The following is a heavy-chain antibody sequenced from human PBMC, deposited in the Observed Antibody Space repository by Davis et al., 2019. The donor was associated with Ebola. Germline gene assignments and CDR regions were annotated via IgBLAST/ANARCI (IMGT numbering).Heavy chain of an antibody. V-gene: IGHV4-59*01. D-gene: IGHD3-9*01. J-gene: IGHJ4*02. Sequence: SETLSLTCTVSGGSISSYYCRWIRQPPGKGLAWIGSIYYSGSTNYNPSLKSRVTISVDTSKNQFSLKLSSVTAADTAVYYCARGTGYDILTSSFDYWGQGTLVTVSS. CDR3: ARGTGYDILTSSFDY. CDR1: GGSISSYY. CDR2: IYYSGST.